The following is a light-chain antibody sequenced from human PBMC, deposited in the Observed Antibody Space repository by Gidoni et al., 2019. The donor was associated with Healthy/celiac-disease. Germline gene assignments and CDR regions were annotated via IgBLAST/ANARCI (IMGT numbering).Light chain of an antibody. V-gene: IGKV3-11*01. CDR2: DAS. CDR1: QSVSSY. Sequence: EIVLTQSPATLSLSPGESATLSCRASQSVSSYLAWYQQKPGQAPRLLIYDASNRATGIPARFSGSVSGTDFTLTISSLEPEDFAVYYCQQRSNWPPYTFGQGTKLEIK. J-gene: IGKJ2*01. CDR3: QQRSNWPPYT.